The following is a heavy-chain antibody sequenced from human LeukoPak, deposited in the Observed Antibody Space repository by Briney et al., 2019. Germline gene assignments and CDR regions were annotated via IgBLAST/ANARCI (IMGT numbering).Heavy chain of an antibody. D-gene: IGHD3-16*01. CDR2: ILNDGSQE. CDR3: ARDDALGDNALDI. J-gene: IGHJ3*02. V-gene: IGHV3-33*01. CDR1: GFTFSSYG. Sequence: RSLRLSCAASGFTFSSYGMHWVRQAPGKGLEWVAVILNDGSQEKYADSVKGRFTISRDNSKNTLFLQMNSLRAEDTAVYYCARDDALGDNALDIWGQGTIVTVSS.